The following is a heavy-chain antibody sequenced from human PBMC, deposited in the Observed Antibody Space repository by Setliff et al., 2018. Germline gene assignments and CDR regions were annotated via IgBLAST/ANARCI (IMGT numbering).Heavy chain of an antibody. Sequence: GASVKVSCKASGNTFTGYYIHWLRQAPGQGLEWMGCINPNSGDTTFARKFQGRVTITRDTSNSTDYMDLSRLTSDDTAVYYCAREVLSTVVAWDYWGQGTLVTVS. CDR1: GNTFTGYY. V-gene: IGHV1-2*02. CDR2: INPNSGDT. CDR3: AREVLSTVVAWDY. J-gene: IGHJ4*02. D-gene: IGHD4-17*01.